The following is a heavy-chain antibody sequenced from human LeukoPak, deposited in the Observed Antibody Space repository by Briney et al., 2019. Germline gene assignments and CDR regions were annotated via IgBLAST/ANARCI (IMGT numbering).Heavy chain of an antibody. Sequence: PGGSLRLSCGASGFYFSGYSMNWVRQAPGKGLEWAASINSGSTYMYYGDSVKGRFTISRDNAKNSLHLQMDSLRVEDTAVYFCARVEATTGRNYHYYYMDVWGKGTTVTVSS. D-gene: IGHD1-1*01. V-gene: IGHV3-21*01. CDR1: GFYFSGYS. CDR2: INSGSTYM. CDR3: ARVEATTGRNYHYYYMDV. J-gene: IGHJ6*03.